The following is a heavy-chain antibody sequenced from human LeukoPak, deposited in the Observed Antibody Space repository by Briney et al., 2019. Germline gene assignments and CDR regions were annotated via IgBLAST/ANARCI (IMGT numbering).Heavy chain of an antibody. V-gene: IGHV4-34*01. CDR2: INHSGST. J-gene: IGHJ1*01. CDR1: GGSFSGYY. CDR3: ARGEWLDQYFQH. D-gene: IGHD6-19*01. Sequence: SETLSLTCAVYGGSFSGYYWSWIRQPPGKGLEWIGEINHSGSTNYNPSLKSRVTISVDTSKNQFSLKLSSVTAAGTAVYYCARGEWLDQYFQHWGQGTLVTVSS.